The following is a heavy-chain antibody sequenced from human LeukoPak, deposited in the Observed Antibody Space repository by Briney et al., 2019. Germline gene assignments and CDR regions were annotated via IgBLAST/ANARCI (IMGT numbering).Heavy chain of an antibody. J-gene: IGHJ4*02. CDR1: GSSPINYY. D-gene: IGHD1-1*01. CDR3: ARRWTETTLGYYFDY. V-gene: IGHV4-59*08. CDR2: VYYSGSA. Sequence: SETLSLTCTVSGSSPINYYWAWIRQPPGKGLEWIGHVYYSGSANYSPSLKRRVTISMDTSKGQFSLRLSSVTAADTAVYYCARRWTETTLGYYFDYWGRGTLVTVSS.